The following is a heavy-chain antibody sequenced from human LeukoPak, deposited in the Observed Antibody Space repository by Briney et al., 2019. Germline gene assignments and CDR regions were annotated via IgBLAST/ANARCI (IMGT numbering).Heavy chain of an antibody. Sequence: GRSLRLSCAASGFTFSSYVMHWVRQAPGKGLEWVAVIWYDGSNKYYADSVKGRFTISRDNSKNTLYLQMNSLRAEDTAVYYCARNQGSSWYPTFQHWGQGTLVTVSS. D-gene: IGHD6-13*01. CDR1: GFTFSSYV. CDR3: ARNQGSSWYPTFQH. J-gene: IGHJ1*01. CDR2: IWYDGSNK. V-gene: IGHV3-33*01.